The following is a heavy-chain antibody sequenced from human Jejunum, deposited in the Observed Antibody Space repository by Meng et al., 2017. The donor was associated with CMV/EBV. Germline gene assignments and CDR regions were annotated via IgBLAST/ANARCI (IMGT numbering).Heavy chain of an antibody. Sequence: GFAVNSIYLSWVRQAPGKGLEWVANINLDGSEKYYVDSVKGRFTISRDNAKNSLYLQMNSLRAEDTAVYYCARIWNYGLGDYGMDVWGQGTTVTVSS. V-gene: IGHV3-7*01. J-gene: IGHJ6*02. D-gene: IGHD1-7*01. CDR3: ARIWNYGLGDYGMDV. CDR2: INLDGSEK. CDR1: GFAVNSIY.